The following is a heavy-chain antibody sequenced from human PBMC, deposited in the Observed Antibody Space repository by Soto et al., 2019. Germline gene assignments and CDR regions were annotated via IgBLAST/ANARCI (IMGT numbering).Heavy chain of an antibody. D-gene: IGHD3-3*01. CDR1: GYTVTTHY. CDR3: ARVGEVGVAGSAAFDM. CDR2: INPGSGAA. V-gene: IGHV1-46*01. J-gene: IGHJ3*02. Sequence: QVQLVQSGAEVKKPGASVKISCTASGYTVTTHYMHWVRQAPGRGLEWMGAINPGSGAAKYTQTFPARVTMTRDTSTNTVYMEMSALRSEDTAVFYCARVGEVGVAGSAAFDMWGQGTMVTVSS.